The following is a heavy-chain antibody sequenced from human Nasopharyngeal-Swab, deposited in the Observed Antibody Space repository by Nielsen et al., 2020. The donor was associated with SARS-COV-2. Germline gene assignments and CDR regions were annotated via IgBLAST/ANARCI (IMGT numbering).Heavy chain of an antibody. V-gene: IGHV1-3*01. D-gene: IGHD3-16*01. Sequence: VRQAPGQRLEGGGWINAGNGNTKYSQKLQGRVTITRDTSASTAYMDLSSLRSEDTAVYYCARDGYYDYVWGSSTSYFDYWGQGTLVTVSS. J-gene: IGHJ4*02. CDR3: ARDGYYDYVWGSSTSYFDY. CDR2: INAGNGNT.